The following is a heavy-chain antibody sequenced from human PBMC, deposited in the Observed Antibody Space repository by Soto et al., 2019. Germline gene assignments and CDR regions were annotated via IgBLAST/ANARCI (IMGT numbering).Heavy chain of an antibody. D-gene: IGHD3-22*01. Sequence: EVQLVESGGGLVQPGGSLRLSCAASGFSFSAHDLNWVRQAPGKGLEWISYIDPSGNTMHYADSVKGRFTISRDNAKNSLYLQMNGLRAEDTAVYYCARDTPGLEDFDYWGQGTLVTVSS. CDR1: GFSFSAHD. V-gene: IGHV3-48*03. CDR3: ARDTPGLEDFDY. CDR2: IDPSGNTM. J-gene: IGHJ4*02.